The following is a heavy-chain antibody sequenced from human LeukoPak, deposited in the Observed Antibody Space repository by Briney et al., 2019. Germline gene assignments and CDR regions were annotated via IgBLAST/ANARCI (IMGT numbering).Heavy chain of an antibody. CDR2: IYTSGST. Sequence: PSETLSLTCTVSGGSISSGSYYWSWIRQPAGKGLEWVGRIYTSGSTNYNPSRKSRVTISVDTSKNQFSLKLSSVTAADTAVYYCARWHCSSTSCYAGVWGQGTLVTVSS. V-gene: IGHV4-61*02. D-gene: IGHD2-2*01. CDR1: GGSISSGSYY. J-gene: IGHJ4*02. CDR3: ARWHCSSTSCYAGV.